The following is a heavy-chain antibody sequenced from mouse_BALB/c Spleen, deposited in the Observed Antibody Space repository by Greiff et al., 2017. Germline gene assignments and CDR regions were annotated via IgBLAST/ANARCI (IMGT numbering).Heavy chain of an antibody. Sequence: VQLQQSGAELVKPGASVKLSCKASGYTFTSYWMHWVKQRPGQGLEWIGEIDPSDSYTNYNQKFKGKATLTVDKSSSTAYMQLSTLTSEDSAVYYCARGGVRRAMDYWGQGTSVTVSS. D-gene: IGHD2-14*01. CDR1: GYTFTSYW. CDR3: ARGGVRRAMDY. V-gene: IGHV1-69*02. J-gene: IGHJ4*01. CDR2: IDPSDSYT.